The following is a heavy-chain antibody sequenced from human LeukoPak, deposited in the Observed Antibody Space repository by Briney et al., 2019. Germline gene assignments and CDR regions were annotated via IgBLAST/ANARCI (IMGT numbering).Heavy chain of an antibody. V-gene: IGHV4-31*03. D-gene: IGHD6-6*01. CDR2: IYHSGST. J-gene: IGHJ5*02. Sequence: SQTLSLTCTVSGGSISSGGYYWSWIRQHPGKGLEWIGSIYHSGSTYYNPSLKSRVTISVDTSKNQFSLKLSSVTAADTAVYYCARRSRQLVPPWGQGTLVTVSS. CDR3: ARRSRQLVPP. CDR1: GGSISSGGYY.